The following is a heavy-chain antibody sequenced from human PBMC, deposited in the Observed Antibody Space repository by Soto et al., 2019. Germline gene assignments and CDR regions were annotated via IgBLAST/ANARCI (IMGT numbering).Heavy chain of an antibody. CDR1: GFTFSNYG. J-gene: IGHJ4*02. D-gene: IGHD2-8*01. CDR2: ISASGDRT. Sequence: VQVLESGGALVQPGGSLRLSCAASGFTFSNYGMTWVRQAPGKGLEWVSTISASGDRTFYADSVKGRFTVSTDSFTNMVYLQMSSLRAEDTALYYCAKRISVSESYFDCWGPGTLVTVSS. CDR3: AKRISVSESYFDC. V-gene: IGHV3-23*01.